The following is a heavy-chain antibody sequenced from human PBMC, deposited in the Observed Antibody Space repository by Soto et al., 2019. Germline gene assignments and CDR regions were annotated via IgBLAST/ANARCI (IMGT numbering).Heavy chain of an antibody. CDR3: ANDYYDSSGYYGWYFDL. J-gene: IGHJ2*01. Sequence: GGSLRLSCAASGFTFSSYGMHWVRQAPGKGLEWVAVISYDGSNRYYADSVKGRFTISRDNSKNTLYLQMNSLRAEDTAVYYCANDYYDSSGYYGWYFDLWGRGTLVTVLL. CDR1: GFTFSSYG. V-gene: IGHV3-30*18. D-gene: IGHD3-22*01. CDR2: ISYDGSNR.